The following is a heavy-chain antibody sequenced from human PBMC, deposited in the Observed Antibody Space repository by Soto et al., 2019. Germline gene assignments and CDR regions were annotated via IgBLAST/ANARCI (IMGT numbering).Heavy chain of an antibody. V-gene: IGHV4-30-2*01. CDR1: GGSISSGGYS. J-gene: IGHJ4*02. Sequence: QLQLQESGSGLVKPSQTLSLTCAVSGGSISSGGYSWCWIRHPPGQGLEWIGYIYDSGSTYYNPYLKSRVTISVDRAQNPVSLKLSSVTAADTAVYYCARAGGWGGVAVDFWAQGTLVTVSS. D-gene: IGHD3-3*01. CDR3: ARAGGWGGVAVDF. CDR2: IYDSGST.